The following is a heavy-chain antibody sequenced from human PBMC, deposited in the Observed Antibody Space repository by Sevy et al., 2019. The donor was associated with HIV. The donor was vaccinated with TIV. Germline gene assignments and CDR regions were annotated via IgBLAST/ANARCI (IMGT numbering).Heavy chain of an antibody. Sequence: SETLSLTCSVSGGSISSYFWTWVRQSPGKGLEWIGNIYFTGNTDYSPSLKSRVTLSLDTSKSHFSLILNSVTAADTAVYYCARDSTTRPRVLDYRGQGTLVTVSS. CDR3: ARDSTTRPRVLDY. J-gene: IGHJ4*02. CDR1: GGSISSYF. V-gene: IGHV4-59*01. D-gene: IGHD1-1*01. CDR2: IYFTGNT.